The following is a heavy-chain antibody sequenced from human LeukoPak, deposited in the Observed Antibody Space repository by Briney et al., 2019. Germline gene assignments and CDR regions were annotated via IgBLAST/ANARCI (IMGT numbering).Heavy chain of an antibody. CDR3: AKVSPLHYYDSSGYYYLPYYYYGMDV. CDR2: ISGSGGST. CDR1: GFTFSSYA. D-gene: IGHD3-22*01. V-gene: IGHV3-23*01. Sequence: GGSLRLSCAASGFTFSSYAMSWVRQAPGKGLEWVSDISGSGGSTYYADSVKGRFTISRDNSKNTLYLQMNSLRADDTAVYYCAKVSPLHYYDSSGYYYLPYYYYGMDVWGQGTTVTVSS. J-gene: IGHJ6*02.